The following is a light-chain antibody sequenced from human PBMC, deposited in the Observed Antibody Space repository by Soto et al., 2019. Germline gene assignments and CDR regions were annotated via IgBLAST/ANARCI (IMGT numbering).Light chain of an antibody. Sequence: QSALTQPPSASGSPGQSVTISCTGTSSDVGAHNYVYWYQQHPGKAPKLMIYEVNKQPSGVPDRFSGSNSGNTTSLTVSGLHADEEADYYCFSYSGTAYVAIGGGTKVTVL. V-gene: IGLV2-8*01. J-gene: IGLJ2*01. CDR2: EVN. CDR3: FSYSGTAYVA. CDR1: SSDVGAHNY.